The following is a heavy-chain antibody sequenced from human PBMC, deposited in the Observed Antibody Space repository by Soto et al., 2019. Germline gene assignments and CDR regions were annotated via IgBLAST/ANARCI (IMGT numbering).Heavy chain of an antibody. J-gene: IGHJ4*02. D-gene: IGHD2-15*01. CDR1: GFTFTNYA. CDR2: ISSNGGGT. CDR3: ANLLAGYGIDY. V-gene: IGHV3-23*01. Sequence: EVQLLESGGGLVQPGGSLRLSCAASGFTFTNYAMSWVRQAPGKGLEWVSSISSNGGGTYYADSVKGRFTISRDNSKNTLYLQLNSLRAGDTDVDSCANLLAGYGIDYWGQGTLVTVSS.